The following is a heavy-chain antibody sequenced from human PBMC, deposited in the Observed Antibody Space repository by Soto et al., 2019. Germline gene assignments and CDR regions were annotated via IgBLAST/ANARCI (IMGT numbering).Heavy chain of an antibody. Sequence: GGSLRLSCSASGFTFSNYDMVWVRQAPGKGLEYISAISSTGHITYYADSVKGRFTISRDNSKNTLSLQMSSLRGDDTAMYYCVEDVVFWPWGQGTLVTVSS. CDR3: VEDVVFWP. V-gene: IGHV3-64D*06. J-gene: IGHJ4*02. CDR2: ISSTGHIT. D-gene: IGHD2-2*01. CDR1: GFTFSNYD.